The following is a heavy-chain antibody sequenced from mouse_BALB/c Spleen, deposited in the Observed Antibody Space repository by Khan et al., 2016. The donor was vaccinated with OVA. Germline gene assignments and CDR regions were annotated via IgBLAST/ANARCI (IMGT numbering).Heavy chain of an antibody. V-gene: IGHV5-4*02. CDR1: GFTFSDYY. CDR2: ISDGGTYT. CDR3: SREWGLYRYAWFAY. Sequence: EVELVESGGGLVKPGGSLKLSCAASGFTFSDYYMYWVRQTPEKRLEWVATISDGGTYTYYPDSVKGRFTISRDNAKNYLYLQMSSPKSEGAAMYYCSREWGLYRYAWFAYWGQGTMVTVSA. D-gene: IGHD2-14*01. J-gene: IGHJ3*01.